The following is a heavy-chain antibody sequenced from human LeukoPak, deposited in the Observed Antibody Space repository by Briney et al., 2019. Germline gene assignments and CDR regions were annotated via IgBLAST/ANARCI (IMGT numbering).Heavy chain of an antibody. V-gene: IGHV3-9*01. CDR3: ARGGGIVGASNRYYYYYMDV. CDR2: INWNSGSI. Sequence: GGSLRLSCAASGFTFDDYAMHWVRQTPGKGLEWVSGINWNSGSIDYADSVKGRFTISRDNAKNSLYLQMNNLRAGDTALYYCARGGGIVGASNRYYYYYMDVWGKGTTVTISS. D-gene: IGHD1-26*01. J-gene: IGHJ6*03. CDR1: GFTFDDYA.